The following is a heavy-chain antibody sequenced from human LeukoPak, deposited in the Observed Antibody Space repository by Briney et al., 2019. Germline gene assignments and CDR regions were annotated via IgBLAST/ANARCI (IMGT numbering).Heavy chain of an antibody. V-gene: IGHV5-51*01. CDR2: IYAGDSTS. D-gene: IGHD3-22*01. Sequence: GESLKISCKGSGYSFTSYWIAWVRQMSGKGLEWMGMIYAGDSTSRYSPSFQGQVTLSVDKSISTAYLQWNSLKASDTGIYYCARPCDSAGYFYGVADMWGQGTVVTVSS. CDR3: ARPCDSAGYFYGVADM. J-gene: IGHJ3*02. CDR1: GYSFTSYW.